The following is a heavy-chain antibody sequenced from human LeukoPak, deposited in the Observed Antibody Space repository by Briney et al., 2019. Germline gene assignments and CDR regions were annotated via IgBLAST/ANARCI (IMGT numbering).Heavy chain of an antibody. D-gene: IGHD2-21*01. V-gene: IGHV1-69*13. CDR3: AKTGTSYCGGDCFFDY. J-gene: IGHJ4*02. CDR1: GGTFSSYA. Sequence: SVKVSCKASGGTFSSYAISWVRQAPGQGLEWMGGIIPIFGTANYAQKFQGRVTITADESTSTAYMELSSLRSEDTAVYYCAKTGTSYCGGDCFFDYWGQGTLVTVSS. CDR2: IIPIFGTA.